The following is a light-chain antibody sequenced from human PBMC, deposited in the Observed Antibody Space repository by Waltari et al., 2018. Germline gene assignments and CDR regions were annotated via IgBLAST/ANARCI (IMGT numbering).Light chain of an antibody. V-gene: IGLV7-46*01. CDR1: TGSVANSHY. CDR3: MLSYNGVRV. CDR2: DTS. Sequence: QAVVTQEPSLTVSPGGTVTLTCGSSTGSVANSHYPYWFQQKPGQAPRTLIYDTSNTYSWTPARFSGSLLGGKAALTLSGGQPEDEADYYCMLSYNGVRVFGGGTKLTVI. J-gene: IGLJ2*01.